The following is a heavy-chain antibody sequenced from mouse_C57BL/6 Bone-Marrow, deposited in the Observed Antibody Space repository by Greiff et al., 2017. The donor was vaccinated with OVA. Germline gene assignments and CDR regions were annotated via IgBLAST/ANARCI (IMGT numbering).Heavy chain of an antibody. CDR1: GYSITSGYY. CDR2: ISYDGSN. D-gene: IGHD1-1*01. Sequence: EVKLQESGPGLVKPSQSLSLTCSVTGYSITSGYYWNWIRQFPGNKLEWMGYISYDGSNNYNPSLKNRISITRDTSKNQFFLKLNSVTTEDTATYYRAKAYYGSSSGFAYWGQGTLVTVSA. J-gene: IGHJ3*01. V-gene: IGHV3-6*01. CDR3: AKAYYGSSSGFAY.